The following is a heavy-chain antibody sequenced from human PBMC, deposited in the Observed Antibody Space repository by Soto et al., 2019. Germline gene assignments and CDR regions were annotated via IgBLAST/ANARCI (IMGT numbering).Heavy chain of an antibody. CDR3: ARGESDNPLFTASSLRGYFDY. Sequence: SETLSLTCTVSGGSISSGGYYWSWIRQHPGKGLEWIGYIYYSGSTYYNPSLKSRLTISVDTSKNQFSLKLSSVTADDTAVYYCARGESDNPLFTASSLRGYFDYWGQGALVTVSS. V-gene: IGHV4-31*03. J-gene: IGHJ4*02. CDR2: IYYSGST. D-gene: IGHD1-26*01. CDR1: GGSISSGGYY.